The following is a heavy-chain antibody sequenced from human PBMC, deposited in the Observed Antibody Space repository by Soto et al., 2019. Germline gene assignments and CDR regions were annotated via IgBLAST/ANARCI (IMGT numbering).Heavy chain of an antibody. V-gene: IGHV4-61*01. J-gene: IGHJ4*02. Sequence: QVQLRESGPGLVKPSETLSLTCTVSGGAITSSPYFWSWIRQSPGRGLEYIGYTYDDGRAIYNPSLQSRVTISVDKSTSKFSLSLTSVAAADTAVYFCARMSRTVNYWGQGTPVTVSS. CDR1: GGAITSSPYF. CDR3: ARMSRTVNY. CDR2: TYDDGRA. D-gene: IGHD4-17*01.